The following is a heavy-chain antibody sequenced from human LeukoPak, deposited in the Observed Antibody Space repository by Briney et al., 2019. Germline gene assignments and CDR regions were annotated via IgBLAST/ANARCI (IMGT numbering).Heavy chain of an antibody. CDR2: IYYSGST. CDR3: ARVIGYCTNGVCYKGGAFDI. D-gene: IGHD2-8*01. Sequence: SETLSLTCTVSGGSIIGYYWNWIRQPPGKGLEWIGYIYYSGSTNYNPSLKSRVTISVDTSKNQFSLKLSSVTAADTAVYYCARVIGYCTNGVCYKGGAFDIWGQGTMVTVSS. J-gene: IGHJ3*02. V-gene: IGHV4-59*01. CDR1: GGSIIGYY.